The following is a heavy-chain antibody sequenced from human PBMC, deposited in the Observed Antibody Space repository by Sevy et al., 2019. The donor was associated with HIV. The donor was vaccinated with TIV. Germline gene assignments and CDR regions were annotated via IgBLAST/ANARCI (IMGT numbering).Heavy chain of an antibody. V-gene: IGHV3-23*01. CDR2: ISGSGGRT. Sequence: GGSLRLSCAASGFTFGSYAMSWVRQAPGKGLEWVSAISGSGGRTYYADSVKGRFTISRDNSKNTLYLQMNSLRAEDTAVYYCANGGRITIFGVVIIPLGYDYWGQGTLVTVSS. CDR1: GFTFGSYA. CDR3: ANGGRITIFGVVIIPLGYDY. J-gene: IGHJ4*02. D-gene: IGHD3-3*01.